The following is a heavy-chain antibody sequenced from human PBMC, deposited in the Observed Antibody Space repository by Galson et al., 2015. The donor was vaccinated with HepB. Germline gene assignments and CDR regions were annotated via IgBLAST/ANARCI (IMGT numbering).Heavy chain of an antibody. Sequence: SLRLSCAASGFTVSSNHMSWVRQAPGRGLECVSVIYSGGNTYYADSVRGRFIISRDNSKNTLYLQMNSLRVEDTAVYYCARGYSRSWYSGLGFWGQGTLVTVSS. D-gene: IGHD6-13*01. J-gene: IGHJ4*02. CDR1: GFTVSSNH. CDR2: IYSGGNT. V-gene: IGHV3-53*01. CDR3: ARGYSRSWYSGLGF.